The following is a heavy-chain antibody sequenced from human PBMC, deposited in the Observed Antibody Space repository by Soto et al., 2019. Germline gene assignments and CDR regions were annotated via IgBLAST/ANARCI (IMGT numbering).Heavy chain of an antibody. V-gene: IGHV2-5*02. D-gene: IGHD4-17*01. CDR3: AHLHDYGESNCFDF. Sequence: QITLKESGPTLVKPTQTLTLTCTFSGFSLSTSGVGVGWIRQPPGKALEWLALIYWDDDKRYSPSLKSRLTITKDTSKNQVVLTIAYMDPLATAPYYCAHLHDYGESNCFDFWGQGTLVTVSS. CDR1: GFSLSTSGVG. CDR2: IYWDDDK. J-gene: IGHJ4*02.